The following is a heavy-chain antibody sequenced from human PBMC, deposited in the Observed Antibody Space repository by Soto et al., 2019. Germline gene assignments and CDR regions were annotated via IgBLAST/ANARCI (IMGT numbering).Heavy chain of an antibody. CDR1: GFTFSNAW. D-gene: IGHD3-3*01. J-gene: IGHJ6*02. CDR3: TTALRFPHYYGMDV. V-gene: IGHV3-15*01. CDR2: IKSKTDGGTT. Sequence: EVQLVESGGGLVKPGRSLRLSCAASGFTFSNAWMSWVRQAPGKGLEWVGRIKSKTDGGTTDYAAPVKGRFTISRDDSKSTLYLQMNSLKTEDTAVYYCTTALRFPHYYGMDVWGHGTTVTVSS.